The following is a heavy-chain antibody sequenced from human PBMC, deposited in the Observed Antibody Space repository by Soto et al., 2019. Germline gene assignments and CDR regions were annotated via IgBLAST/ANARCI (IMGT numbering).Heavy chain of an antibody. Sequence: EVQLVESGGGLIQPGGSLRLSCAADGFTVSSNYMTWVRQAPGKELEWVSLIYSGGSTYYADSVKGRFTISRDNSKNTLDLEVKSLRAGDTAVYYWARSFNWLDFWGQGTLVTVSS. V-gene: IGHV3-53*01. J-gene: IGHJ5*01. CDR3: ARSFNWLDF. CDR2: IYSGGST. CDR1: GFTVSSNY.